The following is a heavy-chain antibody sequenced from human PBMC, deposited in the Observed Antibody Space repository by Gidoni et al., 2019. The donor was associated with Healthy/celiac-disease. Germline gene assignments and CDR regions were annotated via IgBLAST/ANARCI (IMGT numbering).Heavy chain of an antibody. CDR2: ISGSGGST. V-gene: IGHV3-23*01. Sequence: EVQLLESGGGLVQPGGSLRLSCAASGFTFSSYAMSWVRQAPGKGLEWVSAISGSGGSTYYAESVKGRFTISRDNSKNTLYLQMNSLRAEDTAVYYCAKDRYSSGWYSCYDYWGQGTLVTVSS. CDR3: AKDRYSSGWYSCYDY. D-gene: IGHD6-19*01. CDR1: GFTFSSYA. J-gene: IGHJ4*02.